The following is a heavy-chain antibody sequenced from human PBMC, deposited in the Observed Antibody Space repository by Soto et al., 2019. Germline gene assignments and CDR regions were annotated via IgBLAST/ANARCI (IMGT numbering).Heavy chain of an antibody. V-gene: IGHV3-11*01. D-gene: IGHD3-16*01. CDR3: ARNGGTFDP. CDR2: ISTSGNIK. CDR1: GFTFSDYD. Sequence: QVQLVESGGGLVEPGGSLRLSCAASGFTFSDYDMTWIRQAAGKGLEWVSYISTSGNIKYYAESVEGRFTISRDNAKNSLYLQMNSLRADDTAVYFCARNGGTFDPWGQGTLVTVSS. J-gene: IGHJ5*02.